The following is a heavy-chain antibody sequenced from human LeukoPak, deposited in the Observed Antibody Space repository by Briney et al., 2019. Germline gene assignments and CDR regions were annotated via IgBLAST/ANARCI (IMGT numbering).Heavy chain of an antibody. CDR1: GGSISSYY. Sequence: TSETLSLTCTVSGGSISSYYWSWIRQPPGKGLEWIGYIYYSGSTNYNPSLKSRVTISVDTSKNQFSLKLSSVTAADTAVYYCATTSGSGSYYRAFDIWGQGTMVTVSS. J-gene: IGHJ3*02. D-gene: IGHD3-10*01. CDR2: IYYSGST. V-gene: IGHV4-59*01. CDR3: ATTSGSGSYYRAFDI.